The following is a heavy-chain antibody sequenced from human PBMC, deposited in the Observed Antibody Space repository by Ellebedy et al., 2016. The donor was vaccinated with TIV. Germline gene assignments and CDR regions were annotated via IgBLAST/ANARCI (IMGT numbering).Heavy chain of an antibody. V-gene: IGHV1-69*04. CDR2: IIPILGIA. CDR1: GGTFSSYA. CDR3: ARAVASSSWGTYDY. Sequence: AASVKVSCKASGGTFSSYAISWVRQAPGQGLEWMGRIIPILGIANYAQKFQGRVTITADKSTSTAYMELSSLRSEDTAVYYCARAVASSSWGTYDYWGQGTLVTVSS. J-gene: IGHJ4*02. D-gene: IGHD6-13*01.